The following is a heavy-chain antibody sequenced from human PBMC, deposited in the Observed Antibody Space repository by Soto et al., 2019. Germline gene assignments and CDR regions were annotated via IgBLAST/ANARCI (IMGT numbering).Heavy chain of an antibody. Sequence: QVQLQQWGAGLLKPSETLSLTCAVYGGSFSGYYWSWIRQPPGKGLEWTGEINHSGSTNYNPSLKSRVTISVDTSKNQFSLKLSSVTAADTAVYYCASTVTNYYSYYLDVWGEGTTVTVSS. CDR2: INHSGST. CDR3: ASTVTNYYSYYLDV. D-gene: IGHD4-17*01. CDR1: GGSFSGYY. V-gene: IGHV4-34*01. J-gene: IGHJ6*03.